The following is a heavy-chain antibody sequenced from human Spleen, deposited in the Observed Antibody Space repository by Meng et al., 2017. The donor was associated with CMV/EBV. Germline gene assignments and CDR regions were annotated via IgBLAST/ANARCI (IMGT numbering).Heavy chain of an antibody. CDR1: GFTFSSYS. D-gene: IGHD3-3*01. CDR2: ISSSSSTI. CDR3: ARLFLESYYYYGMDV. Sequence: GESLKISCAASGFTFSSYSMNWVRQAPGKGLEWVSYISSSSSTIYYADSVKGRFTISRDNAKNSLYLQMNSLRAEDTAVYYCARLFLESYYYYGMDVWGQGTTVTVSS. V-gene: IGHV3-48*04. J-gene: IGHJ6*02.